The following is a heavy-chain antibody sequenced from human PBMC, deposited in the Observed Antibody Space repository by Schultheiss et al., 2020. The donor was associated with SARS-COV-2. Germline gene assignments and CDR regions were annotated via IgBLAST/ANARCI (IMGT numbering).Heavy chain of an antibody. CDR2: INPNSGGT. J-gene: IGHJ4*02. CDR3: AEVVPAATL. D-gene: IGHD2-2*01. Sequence: ASVKVSCKASGYTFTGYYMHWVRQAPGQGLEWMGWINPNSGGTNYAQKFQGRVTMTRDTSTSTVYMELSSLRSEDTAVYYCAEVVPAATLWGQGTLVTVSS. V-gene: IGHV1-2*02. CDR1: GYTFTGYY.